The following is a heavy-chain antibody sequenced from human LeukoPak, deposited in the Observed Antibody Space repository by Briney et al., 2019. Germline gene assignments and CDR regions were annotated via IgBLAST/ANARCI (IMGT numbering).Heavy chain of an antibody. CDR1: GGSFSGYY. CDR2: INHSGST. J-gene: IGHJ4*02. D-gene: IGHD3-10*01. CDR3: ARVGAQDYGSGSYYPFDY. V-gene: IGHV4-34*01. Sequence: SETLSLTCAVYGGSFSGYYWSWIRQPPGKGLEWIGEINHSGSTNYNPSLKSRVTISVDTSKNQFSLKLSSVTAADTAVYYCARVGAQDYGSGSYYPFDYWGQGTLVTVSS.